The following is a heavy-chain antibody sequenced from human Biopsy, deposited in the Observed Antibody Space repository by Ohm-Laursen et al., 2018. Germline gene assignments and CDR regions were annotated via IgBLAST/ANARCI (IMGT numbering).Heavy chain of an antibody. D-gene: IGHD3-10*01. V-gene: IGHV4-34*01. CDR3: ARGLPRIAPMVRGRRTWFDP. Sequence: SETLSLTRAVYGGSLSGYYLGWVRPTPGEGLGGIGEIKPRGSTNYKPSLDSQVAISADTSKNQFSLNLYSVTAADTAVYFCARGLPRIAPMVRGRRTWFDPWGQGTLVTVSS. CDR1: GGSLSGYY. CDR2: IKPRGST. J-gene: IGHJ5*02.